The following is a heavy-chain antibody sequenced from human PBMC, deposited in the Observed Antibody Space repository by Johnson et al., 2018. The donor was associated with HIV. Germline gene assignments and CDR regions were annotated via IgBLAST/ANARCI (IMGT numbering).Heavy chain of an antibody. CDR2: IKQDGSEK. CDR1: GFTFSSYW. V-gene: IGHV3-7*01. J-gene: IGHJ3*02. Sequence: VQLVESGGGLVQPGGSLRLSCAASGFTFSSYWMSWVRQAPGKGLEWVANIKQDGSEKYYVDSVKGRFTISRDNAKNSLYLQMNSLRAEDTAVYYCARDRGLWERNGAGAFDIWGQGTMVTVSS. D-gene: IGHD1-26*01. CDR3: ARDRGLWERNGAGAFDI.